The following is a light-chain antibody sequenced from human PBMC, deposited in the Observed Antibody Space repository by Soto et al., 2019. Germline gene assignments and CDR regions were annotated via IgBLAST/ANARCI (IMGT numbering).Light chain of an antibody. Sequence: DIQMTQSPCSLSAFVGDRVTITCRASQNISTNLNCYQQKPGKAPKLVIYVASSLQSGVPSRFSGGGSGTDFTLTISSLQPEDFATYFCQQSYKTPTTFGGGTKVDIK. V-gene: IGKV1-39*01. CDR1: QNISTN. CDR2: VAS. J-gene: IGKJ4*01. CDR3: QQSYKTPTT.